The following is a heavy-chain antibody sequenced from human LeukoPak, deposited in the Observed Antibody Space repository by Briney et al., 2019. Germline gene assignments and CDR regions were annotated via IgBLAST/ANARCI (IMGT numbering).Heavy chain of an antibody. J-gene: IGHJ4*02. CDR1: GFTFSSYG. Sequence: QPGGSRRLSFAASGFTFSSYGMHWVRKAPGKGLKWGALIWYDGSDKYYADSVKGRFTISRDNSKNTLHLQMNSLRAEDTAVYYCARGRVVIPEGPDYWGQGTLVTVSS. CDR2: IWYDGSDK. D-gene: IGHD3-10*01. CDR3: ARGRVVIPEGPDY. V-gene: IGHV3-33*01.